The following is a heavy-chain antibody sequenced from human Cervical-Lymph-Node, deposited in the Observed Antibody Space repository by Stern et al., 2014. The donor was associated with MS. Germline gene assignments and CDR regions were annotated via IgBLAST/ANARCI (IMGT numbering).Heavy chain of an antibody. CDR1: GGTFNVYA. CDR2: IIPIIGLA. J-gene: IGHJ6*02. CDR3: ARDGRHTNNYGLDV. Sequence: QMQLVQSGAEVKKPGSSVKVSCHTSGGTFNVYAINWLRQAPGQGLEWMGGIIPIIGLANYAQKFQGRVTMTADEATRTSSMQLSSLTSNDTAVYYCARDGRHTNNYGLDVWGQGTTVTVSS. V-gene: IGHV1-69*01.